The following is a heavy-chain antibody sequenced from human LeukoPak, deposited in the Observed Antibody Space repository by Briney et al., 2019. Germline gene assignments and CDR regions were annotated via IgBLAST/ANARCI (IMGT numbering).Heavy chain of an antibody. CDR2: ISGSGGST. CDR1: GFTFSSYA. J-gene: IGHJ4*02. D-gene: IGHD5-24*01. V-gene: IGHV3-23*01. CDR3: AKDRGDGYKIYYFDY. Sequence: GGSLRLSCAASGFTFSSYAMSWVRQAPGKGLEWVSAISGSGGSTYYADSVKGRFTISRDNSKNTLYLQMNSLRAEDSAVYYCAKDRGDGYKIYYFDYWGQGTPVTVSS.